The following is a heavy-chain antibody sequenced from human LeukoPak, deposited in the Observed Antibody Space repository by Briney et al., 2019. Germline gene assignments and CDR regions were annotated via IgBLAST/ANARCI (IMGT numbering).Heavy chain of an antibody. Sequence: TGGSLRLSCAASGFTFSSYGMHWVRQAPGKGLEWVAFTRYDGSNKYYADSVKGRFTISRDKSKNTVYLQMNSLRTEDTAVYYCAKIKGQYSGFELTDAFDIWGRGTVVTVSS. CDR2: TRYDGSNK. V-gene: IGHV3-30*02. D-gene: IGHD5-12*01. J-gene: IGHJ3*02. CDR3: AKIKGQYSGFELTDAFDI. CDR1: GFTFSSYG.